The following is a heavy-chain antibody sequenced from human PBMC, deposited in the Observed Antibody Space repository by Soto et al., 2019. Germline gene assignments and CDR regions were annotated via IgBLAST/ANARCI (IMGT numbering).Heavy chain of an antibody. CDR2: INPSGGST. D-gene: IGHD6-13*01. Sequence: ASVKVSCKASGYTFYSHSISLVRQAPGQGLEWMGIINPSGGSTSYAQKFQGRVTMTRDTSTSTVYMELSSLRPEDTAVYYCASSSSWYWFDPWGQGTLVTVSS. CDR3: ASSSSWYWFDP. V-gene: IGHV1-46*02. J-gene: IGHJ5*02. CDR1: GYTFYSHS.